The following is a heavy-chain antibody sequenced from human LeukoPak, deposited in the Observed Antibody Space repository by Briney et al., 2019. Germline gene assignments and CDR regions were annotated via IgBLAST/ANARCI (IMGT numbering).Heavy chain of an antibody. Sequence: GESLQISCKDSGHRFASYWIGWVRPVPGKGLEWMGIIYPGDSDTKYSPSFQGQVTISADKSINTAYLQWHSLRASDTAMYYCARGGSPLVYDSWGQGTLVTVSS. CDR3: ARGGSPLVYDS. V-gene: IGHV5-51*01. J-gene: IGHJ4*02. CDR2: IYPGDSDT. D-gene: IGHD3-10*01. CDR1: GHRFASYW.